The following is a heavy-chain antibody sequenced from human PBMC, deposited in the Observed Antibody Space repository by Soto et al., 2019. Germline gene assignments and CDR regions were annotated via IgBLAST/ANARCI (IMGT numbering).Heavy chain of an antibody. J-gene: IGHJ4*02. V-gene: IGHV3-30*03. CDR3: SRDDSDWFFN. Sequence: PGGSLRLSCAASGFTFSSYGMHWVRQAPGKGLEWVAVISYDGSNKYYADSVKGRFTISRDNSKNTLNLQMNSLRAEDTAVYYCSRDDSDWFFNWGRGTLVTVSS. D-gene: IGHD3-9*01. CDR2: ISYDGSNK. CDR1: GFTFSSYG.